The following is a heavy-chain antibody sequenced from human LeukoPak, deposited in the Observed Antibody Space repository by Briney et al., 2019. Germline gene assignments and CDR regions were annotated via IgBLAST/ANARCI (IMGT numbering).Heavy chain of an antibody. CDR2: IYSGGST. V-gene: IGHV3-53*05. Sequence: GGSLRLSCAASGFTVSSNYMSWVRQAPGKGLEWVSVIYSGGSTYYADSVKGRFTISRDNSKNTLYLQMNSLRSEDTAVYYCATKYSNYRDGYFDYWGQGTLVTVSS. CDR3: ATKYSNYRDGYFDY. CDR1: GFTVSSNY. D-gene: IGHD4-11*01. J-gene: IGHJ4*02.